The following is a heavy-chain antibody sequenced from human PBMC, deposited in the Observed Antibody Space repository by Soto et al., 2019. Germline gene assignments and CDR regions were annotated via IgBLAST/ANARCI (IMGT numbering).Heavy chain of an antibody. CDR1: GFTFSSYG. J-gene: IGHJ4*02. CDR2: ISYDGSNK. Sequence: QVQLVESGGGVVQPGRSLRLSCAASGFTFSSYGMHWVRQAPGKGLEWVAVISYDGSNKYYADSAKGRFTISRDNSKNTLYLQMNSLRAEDTAVYYCAKDRRLYYDILTGLDYWGQGTLVTVSS. D-gene: IGHD3-9*01. CDR3: AKDRRLYYDILTGLDY. V-gene: IGHV3-30*18.